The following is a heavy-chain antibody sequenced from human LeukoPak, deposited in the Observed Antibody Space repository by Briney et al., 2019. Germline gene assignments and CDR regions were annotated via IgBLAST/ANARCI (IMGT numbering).Heavy chain of an antibody. CDR2: IFHSGNS. D-gene: IGHD4-17*01. J-gene: IGHJ4*02. CDR3: ARVTYVDDMLYQYFDY. Sequence: SETLSLTCAVSSYSISSGSYWGWIRQSPGKGLEGVGIIFHSGNSYYNPSLKSRLTMSVDTSKNQFSLKLTSVTAADTALYYCARVTYVDDMLYQYFDYWGQGILVTVSS. V-gene: IGHV4-38-2*01. CDR1: SYSISSGSY.